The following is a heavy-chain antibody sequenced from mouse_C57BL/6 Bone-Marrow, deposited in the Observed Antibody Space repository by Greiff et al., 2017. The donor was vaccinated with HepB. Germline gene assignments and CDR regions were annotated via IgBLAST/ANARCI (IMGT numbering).Heavy chain of an antibody. CDR3: ARQRYDYDGAWFAY. CDR2: ISTGGGST. V-gene: IGHV5-12*01. J-gene: IGHJ3*01. Sequence: EVQLVESGGGLVQPGGSLKLSCAASGFTFSDYYMYWVRQTPEKRLEWVAYISTGGGSTYYPDTVKGRFTISRDNATKTLYLQMSRLKSEETAMYYCARQRYDYDGAWFAYWGQGTLVTVSA. CDR1: GFTFSDYY. D-gene: IGHD2-4*01.